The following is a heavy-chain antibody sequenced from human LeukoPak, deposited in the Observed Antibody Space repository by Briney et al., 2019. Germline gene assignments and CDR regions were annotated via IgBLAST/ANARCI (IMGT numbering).Heavy chain of an antibody. Sequence: PSETLSLTCTVSGGSISSSVYYWGWIRQPPGKGLEWIGTIYHTGTTYYNPSLKSRVTISVDTSKNQFSLKLSSVTAADTAVYYCARLPVAGNFDYWGQGTLVTVSS. CDR2: IYHTGTT. V-gene: IGHV4-39*01. D-gene: IGHD6-19*01. CDR1: GGSISSSVYY. J-gene: IGHJ4*02. CDR3: ARLPVAGNFDY.